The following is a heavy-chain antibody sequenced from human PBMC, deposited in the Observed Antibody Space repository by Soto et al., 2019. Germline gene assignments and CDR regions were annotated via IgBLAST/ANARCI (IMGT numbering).Heavy chain of an antibody. D-gene: IGHD2-15*01. CDR2: ISGENGDT. CDR3: ARCYCSAGSCFTCWHFDL. CDR1: GYTFTTFG. V-gene: IGHV1-18*01. J-gene: IGHJ2*01. Sequence: QVQVVQSGAEVKKPGASVKVACKASGYTFTTFGMSWLRQAPGQGLEWMGWISGENGDTNSAQRFQDRVTMTTDTSTNTVYMELRSLTSDDTAVYYCARCYCSAGSCFTCWHFDLWGRGTLVTVSS.